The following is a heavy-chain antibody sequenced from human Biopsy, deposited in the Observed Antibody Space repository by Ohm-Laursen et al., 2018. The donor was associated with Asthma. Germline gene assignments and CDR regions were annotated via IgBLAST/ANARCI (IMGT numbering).Heavy chain of an antibody. Sequence: GTLSLTCTVSGVSIRSYYWTWIRQPPGKGLEWIGNIHYSGSTYSNPSLKSRVTISVDTSKKQISLRLSFVIAADTAVYYCAGFCSGGNCPDHWGQGTLVTVSS. D-gene: IGHD2-15*01. CDR1: GVSIRSYY. V-gene: IGHV4-59*01. CDR3: AGFCSGGNCPDH. CDR2: IHYSGST. J-gene: IGHJ4*02.